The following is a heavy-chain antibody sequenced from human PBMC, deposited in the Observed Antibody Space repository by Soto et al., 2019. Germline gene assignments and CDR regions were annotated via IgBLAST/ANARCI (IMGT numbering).Heavy chain of an antibody. V-gene: IGHV1-2*04. J-gene: IGHJ6*03. Sequence: ASVKVSCKASGYTFTSYYMHWVRQAPGQGLEWMGIINPNGGGTNYAQKLQGWVTMTRDTSISTAYMELSRLRSDDTAVYYCARGGRNSAGYYYYMDVWGKGTTVTVSS. CDR3: ARGGRNSAGYYYYMDV. CDR2: INPNGGGT. CDR1: GYTFTSYY. D-gene: IGHD4-4*01.